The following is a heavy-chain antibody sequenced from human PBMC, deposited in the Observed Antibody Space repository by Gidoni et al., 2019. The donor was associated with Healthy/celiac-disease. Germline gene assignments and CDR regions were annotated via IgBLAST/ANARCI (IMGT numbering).Heavy chain of an antibody. V-gene: IGHV1-8*01. J-gene: IGHJ6*02. D-gene: IGHD3-3*01. Sequence: QVQLVQSGAEVKKPGASVKVSCKASGYTFTSYDINWVRQATGQGLEWMGWMNPNSGNTGYAQKFQGRVTMTRNTSISTAYMELSSLRSEDTAVYYCARGPPRFLEWLLYNYYYYYGMDVWGQGTTVTVSS. CDR2: MNPNSGNT. CDR1: GYTFTSYD. CDR3: ARGPPRFLEWLLYNYYYYYGMDV.